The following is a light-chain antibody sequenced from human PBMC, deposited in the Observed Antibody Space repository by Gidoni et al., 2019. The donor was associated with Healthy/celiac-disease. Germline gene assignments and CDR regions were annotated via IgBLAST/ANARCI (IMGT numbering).Light chain of an antibody. CDR1: HGISSW. CDR2: AAS. V-gene: IGKV1-12*01. J-gene: IGKJ4*01. CDR3: QQANSYLART. Sequence: DSQMTQFTSSVSAYVGDIVTITCRASHGISSWLAWYQQNPGKAPKPLIYAASSLQSGVPSRFIGSGSGADVTLTISSRQPEDFATYYCQQANSYLARTFGGGTKVEIK.